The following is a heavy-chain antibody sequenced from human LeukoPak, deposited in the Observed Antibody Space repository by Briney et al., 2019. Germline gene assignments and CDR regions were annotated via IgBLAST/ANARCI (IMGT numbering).Heavy chain of an antibody. J-gene: IGHJ6*03. D-gene: IGHD3-9*01. V-gene: IGHV3-30*02. Sequence: GGSLRLSCAASGFTFSSYGMHWVRQAPAKGLEWVAFIRYDGSNKYYADSVKGRFTISRDNSKNTLYLQMNSLRAEDTAVYYCARIGSTGYYPFYYYYMDVWGKGTTVTVSS. CDR2: IRYDGSNK. CDR3: ARIGSTGYYPFYYYYMDV. CDR1: GFTFSSYG.